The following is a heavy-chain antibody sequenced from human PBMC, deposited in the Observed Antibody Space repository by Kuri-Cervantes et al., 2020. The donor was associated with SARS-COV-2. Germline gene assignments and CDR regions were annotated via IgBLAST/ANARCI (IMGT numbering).Heavy chain of an antibody. CDR3: AVYCSSTSCYNQ. J-gene: IGHJ4*02. V-gene: IGHV1-2*02. D-gene: IGHD2-2*02. Sequence: AGVPVSCMASGYTFTRYGISRVRPAPGQGLEWMGWINPNSGGTNYAQKFQGRVTMTRDTSISTAYMELSRLRSDDTAVYYCAVYCSSTSCYNQWGQGTLVTVSS. CDR2: INPNSGGT. CDR1: GYTFTRYG.